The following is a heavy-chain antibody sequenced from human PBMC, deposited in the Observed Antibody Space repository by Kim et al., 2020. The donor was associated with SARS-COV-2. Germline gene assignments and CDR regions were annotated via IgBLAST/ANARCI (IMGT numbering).Heavy chain of an antibody. CDR1: GFTFSDYA. V-gene: IGHV3-23*01. D-gene: IGHD6-19*01. Sequence: GGSLRLSCAASGFTFSDYAMSWVRQAPGTGLEWVSVISAGGSSTYYADSVKGRFTISRDNSKNTLYMQMNSLRGEDTAVYYCVKRGSDWYGGPFDYWGQGTLVTVSS. J-gene: IGHJ4*02. CDR3: VKRGSDWYGGPFDY. CDR2: ISAGGSST.